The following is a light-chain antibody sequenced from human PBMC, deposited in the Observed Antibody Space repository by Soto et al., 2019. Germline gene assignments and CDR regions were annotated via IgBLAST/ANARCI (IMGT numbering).Light chain of an antibody. Sequence: QSALAQPASVSGSPGQSITISCTGTSGDIGSYNRVSWYQQHPGKAPKLIIYEVTDRPSGVSNRFSGSKSGTSASLAITRLQAEDEADYYCQSYDISLHNYVFGTGTKVTVL. CDR3: QSYDISLHNYV. CDR2: EVT. CDR1: SGDIGSYNR. J-gene: IGLJ1*01. V-gene: IGLV2-14*01.